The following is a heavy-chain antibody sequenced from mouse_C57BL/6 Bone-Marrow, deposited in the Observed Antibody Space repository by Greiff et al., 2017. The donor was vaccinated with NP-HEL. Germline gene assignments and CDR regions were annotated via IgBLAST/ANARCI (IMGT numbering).Heavy chain of an antibody. CDR3: ARHGGLAY. CDR2: ISNLAYSI. J-gene: IGHJ3*01. Sequence: EVHLVESGGGLVQPGGSLKLSCAASGFTFSDYGMAWVRQAPRKGPEWVAFISNLAYSIYYADTVTGRFTISRENAKNTLYLEMSSLRSEDTAMYYCARHGGLAYWGQGTLVTVSA. CDR1: GFTFSDYG. V-gene: IGHV5-15*01.